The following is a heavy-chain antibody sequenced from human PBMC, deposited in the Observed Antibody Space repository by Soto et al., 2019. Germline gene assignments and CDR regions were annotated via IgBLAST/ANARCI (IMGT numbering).Heavy chain of an antibody. CDR2: ISGSGGST. CDR3: AKDVEGYCSGGSCYPFDY. D-gene: IGHD2-15*01. CDR1: GFTFSSYA. V-gene: IGHV3-23*01. J-gene: IGHJ4*02. Sequence: EVQLLESGGGLVQPGGSLRLSCAASGFTFSSYAMSWVRQAPGKGLEWVSAISGSGGSTYYADSVKGRFTISRDNSKNTLYLEMNGLRAEDTAVYYCAKDVEGYCSGGSCYPFDYWGQGTLVTVSS.